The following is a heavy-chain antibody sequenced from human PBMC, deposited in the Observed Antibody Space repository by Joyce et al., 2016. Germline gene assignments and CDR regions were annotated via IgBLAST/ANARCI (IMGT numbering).Heavy chain of an antibody. CDR2: IYSGGDT. CDR3: ARVPGFH. J-gene: IGHJ4*02. Sequence: EVQMVESGGGLIQPGGSLRLSCAASGFTVSNNHMTWVRQAPGKGLEWVSFIYSGGDTYYADSVKGLFTISRDKNTLYLQMNSLRVEDTAVYYCARVPGFHWGQGTLVTVSS. V-gene: IGHV3-53*01. CDR1: GFTVSNNH.